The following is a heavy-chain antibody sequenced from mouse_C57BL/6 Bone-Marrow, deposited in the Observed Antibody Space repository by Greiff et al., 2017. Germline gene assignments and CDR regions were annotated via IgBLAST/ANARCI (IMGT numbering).Heavy chain of an antibody. V-gene: IGHV10-1*01. CDR2: IRSKSNNYAT. Sequence: EVQLQESGGGLVQPKGSLKLSCAASGFSFNTYAMNWVRQAPGKGLEWVARIRSKSNNYATYYADSVKDRFTISRDDSESMLYLQMNNLKTEDTAMYYCVRTGTYWYFDVWGTGTTVTVSS. J-gene: IGHJ1*03. D-gene: IGHD4-1*01. CDR3: VRTGTYWYFDV. CDR1: GFSFNTYA.